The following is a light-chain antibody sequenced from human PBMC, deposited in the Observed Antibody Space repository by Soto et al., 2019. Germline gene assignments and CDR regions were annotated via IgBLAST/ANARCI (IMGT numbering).Light chain of an antibody. Sequence: DIQLTQSPSFLSASVGDRVTITCRASQGIRSFLAWYQQKPGKAPKLLIYPASTLQSGVPSRFSGSRSGTEFALTISSLQPEDFATYYCQQLNSYPRTFGQGTKVEIK. CDR2: PAS. CDR1: QGIRSF. J-gene: IGKJ1*01. CDR3: QQLNSYPRT. V-gene: IGKV1-9*01.